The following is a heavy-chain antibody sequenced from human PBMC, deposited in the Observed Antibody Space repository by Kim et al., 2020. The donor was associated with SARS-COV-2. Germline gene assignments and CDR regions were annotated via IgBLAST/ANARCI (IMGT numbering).Heavy chain of an antibody. J-gene: IGHJ4*02. CDR1: GFLFRSFE. Sequence: GGSLRLSCAASGFLFRSFEMHWVRQTPGKGLELVSYINSSGSKKYYADSVKGRFTISRDNAQNSLHLHMNNLRVEDTAVYYCMRRADYYDSSGLWGQGTL. CDR2: INSSGSKK. D-gene: IGHD3-22*01. V-gene: IGHV3-48*03. CDR3: MRRADYYDSSGL.